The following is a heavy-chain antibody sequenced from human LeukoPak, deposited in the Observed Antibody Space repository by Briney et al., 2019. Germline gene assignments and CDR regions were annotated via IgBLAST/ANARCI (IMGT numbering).Heavy chain of an antibody. Sequence: ASVKVSCKASGYTFTSYGISWVRQAPGQGLEWMGCISAYNGNTNYAQKLQGRVTMTTDTSTSTAYMELRSLRSDDTAVYYCARDLPYSSSWESIDYWGQGTLVTVSS. V-gene: IGHV1-18*01. CDR2: ISAYNGNT. D-gene: IGHD6-13*01. CDR3: ARDLPYSSSWESIDY. CDR1: GYTFTSYG. J-gene: IGHJ4*02.